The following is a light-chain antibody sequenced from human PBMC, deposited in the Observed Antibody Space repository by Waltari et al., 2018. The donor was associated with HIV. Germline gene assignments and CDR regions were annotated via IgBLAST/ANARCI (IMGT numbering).Light chain of an antibody. CDR2: EDT. CDR3: HVWESSSDEYV. J-gene: IGLJ1*01. CDR1: NVESKR. Sequence: SYVLTQPASVSVAPGQTANVTCGGDNVESKRVPWYQQRAGKAPILVLSEDTDRPSGIPERFSGSNFGNTATLTIRRVEAGDEGDYYCHVWESSSDEYVFGTGTKVTV. V-gene: IGLV3-21*02.